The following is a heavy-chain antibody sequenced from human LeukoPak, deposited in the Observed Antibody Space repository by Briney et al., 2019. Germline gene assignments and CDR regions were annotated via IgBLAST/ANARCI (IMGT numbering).Heavy chain of an antibody. Sequence: SETLSLTCTVSGGSISSSSYYWGWIRQPPGKGLEWIGSIYYSGSTYYNPSLKSRVTISVDTSKNQFSLKLSSVTAADTAVYYCARHRTTFGEMYNWFDPWGQGTLVTVSS. J-gene: IGHJ5*02. CDR2: IYYSGST. D-gene: IGHD3-3*01. V-gene: IGHV4-39*01. CDR3: ARHRTTFGEMYNWFDP. CDR1: GGSISSSSYY.